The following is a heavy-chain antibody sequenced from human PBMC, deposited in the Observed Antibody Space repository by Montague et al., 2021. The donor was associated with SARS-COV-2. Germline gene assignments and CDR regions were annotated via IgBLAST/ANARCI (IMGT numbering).Heavy chain of an antibody. CDR1: GGSISSYY. J-gene: IGHJ3*02. CDR3: ARDNPVLWFGETYAFDT. D-gene: IGHD3-10*01. CDR2: IYTSGIT. V-gene: IGHV4-4*07. Sequence: SETLSLTCTVSGGSISSYYWSWIRQPAGKGLEWIGRIYTSGITNYNPSLKSRVTMSVDTSKNQFSLKLSSVTAADTAVYYCARDNPVLWFGETYAFDTWGQGTMVTVSS.